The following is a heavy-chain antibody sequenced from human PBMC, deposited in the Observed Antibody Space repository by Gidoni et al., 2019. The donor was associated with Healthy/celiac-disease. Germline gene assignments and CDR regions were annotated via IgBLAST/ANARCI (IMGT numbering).Heavy chain of an antibody. CDR2: IYYSGST. Sequence: QVKLQESGPGLVKPSETLSLPCTVPGSPISSYYRSWIRQPPGKGLEWIGYIYYSGSTNYNPSLKSRVTISVDTSKNQFSLKLSSVTAADTAVYYCARDDGGNSESDYYYGMDVWGQGTTVTVSS. CDR1: GSPISSYY. V-gene: IGHV4-59*01. D-gene: IGHD2-21*02. CDR3: ARDDGGNSESDYYYGMDV. J-gene: IGHJ6*02.